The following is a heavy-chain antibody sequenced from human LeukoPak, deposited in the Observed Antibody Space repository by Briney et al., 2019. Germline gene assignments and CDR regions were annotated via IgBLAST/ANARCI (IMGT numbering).Heavy chain of an antibody. V-gene: IGHV3-9*01. CDR1: GFTFDDYA. J-gene: IGHJ4*02. D-gene: IGHD4-17*01. CDR2: ISWNSGSI. CDR3: AREGHDYGDYYFDY. Sequence: GGSLRLSCAAFGFTFDDYAMHWVRQAPGKGLEWVSGISWNSGSIGYADSVKGRFTISRDNAKNSLYLQMNSLRAEDTAVYYCAREGHDYGDYYFDYWGQGTLVTVSS.